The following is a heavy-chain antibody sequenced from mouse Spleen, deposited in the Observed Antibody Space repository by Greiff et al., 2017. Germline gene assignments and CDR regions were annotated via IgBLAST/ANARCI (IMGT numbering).Heavy chain of an antibody. CDR2: IDPENGDT. CDR1: GFNIKDDY. D-gene: IGHD2-3*01. Sequence: EVQLQESGAELVRPGASVKLSCTASGFNIKDDYMHWVKQRPEQGLEWIGLIDPENGDTEYASKFQGKATITADTSSNTAYLQLSSLTSEDTAVYYCTTDGSHWFAYWGQGTLVTVSA. CDR3: TTDGSHWFAY. J-gene: IGHJ3*01. V-gene: IGHV14-4*01.